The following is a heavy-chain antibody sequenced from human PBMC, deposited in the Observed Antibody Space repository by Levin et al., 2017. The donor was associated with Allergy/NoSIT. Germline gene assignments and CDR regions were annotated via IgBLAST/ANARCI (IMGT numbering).Heavy chain of an antibody. Sequence: GESLKISCAASGFTFSNYWMSWVRQAPGKGLEWVANIKEDGGEKNYVDSVKGRFTISRDNAKNSLYLQVNSLRAEDTAVYYCARGQWYFDPWGRGTLVTVSS. V-gene: IGHV3-7*01. CDR3: ARGQWYFDP. CDR1: GFTFSNYW. J-gene: IGHJ2*01. CDR2: IKEDGGEK.